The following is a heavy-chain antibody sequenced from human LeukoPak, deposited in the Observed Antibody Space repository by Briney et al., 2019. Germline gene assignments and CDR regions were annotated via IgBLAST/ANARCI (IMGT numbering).Heavy chain of an antibody. CDR2: IRYDGSNK. J-gene: IGHJ4*02. Sequence: GGSLRLSCGASGFTFSTYGMRWVRQAPGKGLEWVTFIRYDGSNKYYADSVKGRFTISRDNYKNTLYLQMNSLRAEDTAVYYCAKGVGGYCSSASCYTGPFDYWGQGTLVTVSS. CDR3: AKGVGGYCSSASCYTGPFDY. D-gene: IGHD2-2*02. V-gene: IGHV3-30*02. CDR1: GFTFSTYG.